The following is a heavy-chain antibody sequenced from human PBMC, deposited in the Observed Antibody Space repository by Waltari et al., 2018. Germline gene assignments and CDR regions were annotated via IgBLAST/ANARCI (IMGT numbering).Heavy chain of an antibody. V-gene: IGHV3-23*04. D-gene: IGHD1-7*01. CDR2: ISGSGGTT. CDR1: GFTFSNYG. Sequence: EVRLVESGGGLVQPGGSPTLSCAASGFTFSNYGLSWVRQAPGKGLECVSTISGSGGTTFYADSVKGRFTMSKDNSKNTLFLQMNSLRFDDTAEYYCANRGVGNYFKYFRLWSPGTLVTVSS. CDR3: ANRGVGNYFKYFRL. J-gene: IGHJ1*01.